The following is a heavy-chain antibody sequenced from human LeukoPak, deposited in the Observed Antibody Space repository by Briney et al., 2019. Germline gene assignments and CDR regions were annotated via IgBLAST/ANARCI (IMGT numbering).Heavy chain of an antibody. V-gene: IGHV3-7*03. CDR1: GFTFSDYW. CDR2: IEQDGSDK. CDR3: ARGGTPRVRVAINWFDP. J-gene: IGHJ5*02. D-gene: IGHD3-16*01. Sequence: GGSLRLSCAASGFTFSDYWMTWVRQAPGKGLEWVANIEQDGSDKYYVDSVKGRFTISRDNANNLLYLQMNALRAEDTAVYYCARGGTPRVRVAINWFDPWGQGSLVTVSS.